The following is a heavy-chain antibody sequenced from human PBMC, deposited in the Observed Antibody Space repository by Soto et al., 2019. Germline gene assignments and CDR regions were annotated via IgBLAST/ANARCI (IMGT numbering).Heavy chain of an antibody. J-gene: IGHJ5*02. CDR1: GGSISSSSYY. V-gene: IGHV4-39*07. CDR3: ARGGGFGDSRPYLEFDP. Sequence: SETLSLTCTVSGGSISSSSYYWGWIRQPPGKGLEWIGSIYYSGSTYYNPSLKSRVTISVETSKNQFSLKLSSVTAADTAVYYCARGGGFGDSRPYLEFDPWGQGTLVTVSS. CDR2: IYYSGST. D-gene: IGHD3-10*01.